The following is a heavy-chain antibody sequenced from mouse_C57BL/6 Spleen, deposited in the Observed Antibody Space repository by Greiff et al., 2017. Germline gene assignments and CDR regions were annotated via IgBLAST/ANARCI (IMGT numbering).Heavy chain of an antibody. CDR1: GYTFTDYE. J-gene: IGHJ2*01. CDR2: IDPETGGT. D-gene: IGHD1-1*01. Sequence: QVQLQQSGAELVRPGASVTLSCKASGYTFTDYEMHWVKQTPVHGLEWIGAIDPETGGTAYNQKFKGKAILTADKSSSTAYMELRSLTSEDSAVYYCTRGFITTVVANYFDDWGQGTTLTVSS. CDR3: TRGFITTVVANYFDD. V-gene: IGHV1-15*01.